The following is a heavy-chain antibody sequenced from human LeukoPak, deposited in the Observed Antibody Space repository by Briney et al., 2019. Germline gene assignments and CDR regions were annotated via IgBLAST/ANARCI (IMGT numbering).Heavy chain of an antibody. V-gene: IGHV4-4*07. D-gene: IGHD3-10*01. CDR2: VYTSGTT. Sequence: PSETLSLTCTVSGGSISNYNWSWIRQPAGKGLEWSGRVYTSGTTNSNPSLNSRVTISVDTSKNQFSLKRSSVTAADTAVYYCARGDRFGELFKYWGQGTLVTVSS. CDR3: ARGDRFGELFKY. CDR1: GGSISNYN. J-gene: IGHJ4*02.